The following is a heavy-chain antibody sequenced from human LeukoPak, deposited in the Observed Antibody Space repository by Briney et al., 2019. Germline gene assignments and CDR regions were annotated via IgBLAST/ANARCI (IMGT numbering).Heavy chain of an antibody. CDR2: ISGSGGST. D-gene: IGHD3-22*01. Sequence: GGSLRLSCVGSGFSFNKYAASWVRQAPGKGLEWVSAISGSGGSTYYADSVKGRFTISRDNSKNTLYLQMNSLRAEDTAVYYCAKEAKTYYYDSYFDYWGQGTLVTVSS. CDR3: AKEAKTYYYDSYFDY. V-gene: IGHV3-23*01. CDR1: GFSFNKYA. J-gene: IGHJ4*02.